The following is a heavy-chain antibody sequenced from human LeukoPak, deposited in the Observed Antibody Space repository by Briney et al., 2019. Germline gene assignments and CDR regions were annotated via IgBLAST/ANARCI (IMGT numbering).Heavy chain of an antibody. Sequence: YXXXXVRQAPGXXLEWVSSITSSGVSTYYADSVKGRFTISRDNSKNTLFLQMNSLRAEDTAVYYCARCGYSYGCDYWGQGTLVTVSS. CDR3: ARCGYSYGCDY. CDR2: ITSSGVST. CDR1: YX. V-gene: IGHV3-23*01. D-gene: IGHD5-18*01. J-gene: IGHJ4*02.